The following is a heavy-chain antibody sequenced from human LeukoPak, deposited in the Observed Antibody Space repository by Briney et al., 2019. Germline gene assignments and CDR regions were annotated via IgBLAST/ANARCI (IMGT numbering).Heavy chain of an antibody. V-gene: IGHV3-48*01. Sequence: GGSLRLSCAASGFPFSSYAMNWVRQAPGKGLEWISYISSSSTTIYYADSVKGRFTISRDNAKNSLYLQMNSLRAEDTAVYYCARNRPSTTVTTSDYWGQGTLVTVSS. D-gene: IGHD4-17*01. CDR3: ARNRPSTTVTTSDY. CDR1: GFPFSSYA. J-gene: IGHJ4*02. CDR2: ISSSSTTI.